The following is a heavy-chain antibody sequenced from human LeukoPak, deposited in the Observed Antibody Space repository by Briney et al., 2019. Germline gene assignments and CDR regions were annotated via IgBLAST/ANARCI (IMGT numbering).Heavy chain of an antibody. CDR1: GGSISSYY. Sequence: SETLSLTCTVSGGSISSYYWSWIRQPPGKGLEWIGYIYYSGSTIYNPSLKSRVTISVDTSKNQFSLKLSSVTAAGTAVYYCARLGSGYDPSEPEFDYWGQGTLVTVSS. D-gene: IGHD5-12*01. CDR3: ARLGSGYDPSEPEFDY. V-gene: IGHV4-59*08. CDR2: IYYSGST. J-gene: IGHJ4*02.